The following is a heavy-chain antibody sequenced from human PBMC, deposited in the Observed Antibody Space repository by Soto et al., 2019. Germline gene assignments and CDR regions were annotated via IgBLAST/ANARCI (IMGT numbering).Heavy chain of an antibody. Sequence: SETLSLTCTVSGGSISGYYWSWIRQPPGKGLEWIGYMYNTGSTVYNPSFKSRVTISVDTSKNQFSLKLNSVTAADTAVYYWARAVAVPANFKHWGGGTRVTVSS. CDR3: ARAVAVPANFKH. D-gene: IGHD6-19*01. CDR2: MYNTGST. V-gene: IGHV4-59*01. J-gene: IGHJ1*01. CDR1: GGSISGYY.